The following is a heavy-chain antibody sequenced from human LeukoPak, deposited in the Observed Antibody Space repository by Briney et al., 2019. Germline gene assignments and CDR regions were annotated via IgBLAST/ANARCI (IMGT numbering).Heavy chain of an antibody. V-gene: IGHV3-30*02. D-gene: IGHD3-3*01. CDR2: IRYGGSNK. CDR1: GFTFSSYD. CDR3: ANGESEEYYDFWSGPDY. Sequence: GGSLRLSCAASGFTFSSYDMHWVRQAPGKGLEWVAFIRYGGSNKYYADSVKGRFTISRDNSKNTLYLQMNSLRAEDTAVYYCANGESEEYYDFWSGPDYWGQGTLITVSS. J-gene: IGHJ4*02.